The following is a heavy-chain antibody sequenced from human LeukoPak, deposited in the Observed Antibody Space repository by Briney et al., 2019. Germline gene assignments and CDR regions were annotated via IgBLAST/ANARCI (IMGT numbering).Heavy chain of an antibody. CDR2: INPNSGGT. CDR1: GYTFTGYY. Sequence: ASVKVSCKASGYTFTGYYTHWVRQAPGQGLEWMGWINPNSGGTNHAQKFQGRVTMTRDTSISTAYMEVSRLRSDDTAVYYCARDHQLPLLGWFDPWGQGALVTVSS. V-gene: IGHV1-2*02. D-gene: IGHD2-2*01. J-gene: IGHJ5*02. CDR3: ARDHQLPLLGWFDP.